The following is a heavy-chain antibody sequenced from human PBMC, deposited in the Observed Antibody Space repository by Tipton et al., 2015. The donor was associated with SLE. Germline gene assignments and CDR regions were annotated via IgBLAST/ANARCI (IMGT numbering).Heavy chain of an antibody. J-gene: IGHJ2*01. CDR2: IYYSGST. CDR3: ARDDSWAYCGGDCGWYFDL. Sequence: TLSLTCTVSGGSISSSSYYWGWIRQPPGKGLEWIGSIYYSGSTYYNPSLKSRVTISVDTSKNQFSLKLSSVTAADTAVYYCARDDSWAYCGGDCGWYFDLWGRGTLVTVSS. CDR1: GGSISSSSYY. D-gene: IGHD2-21*01. V-gene: IGHV4-39*07.